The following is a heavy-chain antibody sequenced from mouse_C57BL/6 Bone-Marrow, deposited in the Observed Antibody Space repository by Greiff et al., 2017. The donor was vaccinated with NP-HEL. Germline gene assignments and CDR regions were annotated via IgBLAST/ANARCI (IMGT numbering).Heavy chain of an antibody. D-gene: IGHD1-1*01. CDR1: GYAFSSYW. CDR2: IYPGDGDT. V-gene: IGHV1-80*01. Sequence: QVQLQQSGAELVKPGASVKISCKASGYAFSSYWMNWVKQRPGKGLEWIGQIYPGDGDTNYNGKFKGKATLTADKSSSTAYMQLSSLTSEDSAVYFCASNGYYGSSPFDVWGTGTTVTVSS. CDR3: ASNGYYGSSPFDV. J-gene: IGHJ1*03.